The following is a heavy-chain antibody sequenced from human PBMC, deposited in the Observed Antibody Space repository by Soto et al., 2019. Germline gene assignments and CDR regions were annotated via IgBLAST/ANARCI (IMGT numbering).Heavy chain of an antibody. J-gene: IGHJ3*01. CDR3: ARPYGGKIGDAPDL. V-gene: IGHV3-23*01. D-gene: IGHD4-17*01. Sequence: GGSLRLSCVASGFTFSSYAMSWVRQVPGKGLEWVSTISDAAGSAYYVDSVKGRFTISRDNSKQTLYLQMNSLRAEDSAVYYCARPYGGKIGDAPDLWGPGTMVTVSS. CDR1: GFTFSSYA. CDR2: ISDAAGSA.